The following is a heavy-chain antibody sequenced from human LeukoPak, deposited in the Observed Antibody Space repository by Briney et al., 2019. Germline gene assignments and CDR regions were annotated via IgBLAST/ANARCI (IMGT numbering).Heavy chain of an antibody. CDR2: INGSGEKS. V-gene: IGHV3-23*01. CDR1: GFTFSTYA. J-gene: IGHJ4*02. CDR3: ARGYSGYFYY. Sequence: GGSLRLSCVVSGFTFSTYAMSWVRQAPGKGLEWVSTINGSGEKSFYADSVKGRFTISRDNAKNTLYLQMNSLRAEDTAVYYCARGYSGYFYYWGQGTLVTVSS. D-gene: IGHD5-12*01.